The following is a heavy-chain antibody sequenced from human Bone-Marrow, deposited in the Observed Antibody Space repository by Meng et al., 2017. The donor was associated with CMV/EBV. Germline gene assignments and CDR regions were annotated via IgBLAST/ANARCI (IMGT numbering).Heavy chain of an antibody. V-gene: IGHV3-7*01. J-gene: IGHJ4*02. CDR2: IKPDGTDK. Sequence: GGSLRLSCAVSGFTFSSYWMSWVRQAPGKGLEWLANIKPDGTDKNYVDSVKGRFTISRDNVKNSLYLQMNSLRAEDTAVYYCARVYYYDSSFDYWGQGTRVTVSS. CDR3: ARVYYYDSSFDY. D-gene: IGHD3-22*01. CDR1: GFTFSSYW.